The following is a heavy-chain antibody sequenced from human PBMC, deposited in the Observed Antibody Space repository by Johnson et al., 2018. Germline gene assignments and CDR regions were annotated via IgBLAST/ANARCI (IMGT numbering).Heavy chain of an antibody. CDR3: ARARSWGIQLYYYYYGMDV. V-gene: IGHV3-48*01. J-gene: IGHJ6*02. CDR2: ISSSSRII. Sequence: VQLVQSGGGLVQPGGTLRLSCTASGFTFSTYSMNWVRQAPGKGLEWVSYISSSSRIIYYADPVKGRFTISRDHDKNTLYLQMNSLGAEETAVYYSARARSWGIQLYYYYYGMDVWGQGTTVTVSS. CDR1: GFTFSTYS. D-gene: IGHD5-18*01.